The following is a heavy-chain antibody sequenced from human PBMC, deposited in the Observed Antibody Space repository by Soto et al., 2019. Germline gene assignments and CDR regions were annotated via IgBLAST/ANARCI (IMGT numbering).Heavy chain of an antibody. CDR1: GGSVSGYY. D-gene: IGHD3-10*01. CDR2: INHSGST. Sequence: TLSLTCAVYGGSVSGYYWGWIRQPPGKGLEWIGEINHSGSTNYNPSLKSRVTISVDTSKNQFSLKLSSVTAADTAVYYCARWGTMVRSMYVWGQGTTVTVSS. J-gene: IGHJ6*02. V-gene: IGHV4-34*01. CDR3: ARWGTMVRSMYV.